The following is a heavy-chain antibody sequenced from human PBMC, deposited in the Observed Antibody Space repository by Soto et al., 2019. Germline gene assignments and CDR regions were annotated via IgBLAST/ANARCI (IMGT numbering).Heavy chain of an antibody. Sequence: GGSLRLSCVASGFTLSTYAMSWVRQAPGKGLEWVAVISYDGSNKYYADSVKGRFTISRDNSKNTLCLQMNSLRTGDTAVYYCAKDRCSGGNCYFDYWGQGTLVTAPQ. D-gene: IGHD2-15*01. CDR2: ISYDGSNK. J-gene: IGHJ4*02. CDR1: GFTLSTYA. CDR3: AKDRCSGGNCYFDY. V-gene: IGHV3-30*18.